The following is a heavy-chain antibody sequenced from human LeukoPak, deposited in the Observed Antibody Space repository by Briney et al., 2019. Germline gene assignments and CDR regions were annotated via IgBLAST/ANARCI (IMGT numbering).Heavy chain of an antibody. CDR3: ARDCSSTSCYNRIDY. CDR1: GFTFSSYS. CDR2: ISSSSYI. V-gene: IGHV3-21*01. J-gene: IGHJ4*02. Sequence: PGGSLRLSCAASGFTFSSYSMNWVRQAPGKGLEWVSSISSSSYIYYADSVKGRFTISRDNAKNSRYLQMNSLRAEDTAVYYCARDCSSTSCYNRIDYWGQGTLVTVSS. D-gene: IGHD2-2*02.